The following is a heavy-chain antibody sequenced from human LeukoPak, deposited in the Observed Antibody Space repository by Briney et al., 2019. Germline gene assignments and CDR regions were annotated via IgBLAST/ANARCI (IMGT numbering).Heavy chain of an antibody. V-gene: IGHV3-30-3*01. Sequence: GGSLRLTCAASGFTFSSYAMHWVRQAPGKGLEWVAVISYDGSNKYYADSVKGRFTISRDNSKNTLYLQMNSLRAEDTAVYYCARDTGRSGSRGWSDPWGQGTLVTVSS. J-gene: IGHJ5*02. CDR2: ISYDGSNK. CDR3: ARDTGRSGSRGWSDP. CDR1: GFTFSSYA. D-gene: IGHD3-10*01.